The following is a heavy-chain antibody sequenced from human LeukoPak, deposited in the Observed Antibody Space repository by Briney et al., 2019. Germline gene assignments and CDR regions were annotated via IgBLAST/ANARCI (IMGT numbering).Heavy chain of an antibody. V-gene: IGHV3-7*01. D-gene: IGHD6-25*01. Sequence: GGSLRLSCAASGFKFQDYGMAWARQVPGKGLEWVANINPDGSQKYYVDSVKGRFTISRDNAKNSLFLQMNSLRAEDAAVYYCFCGGGSWGQGTLVTVSS. CDR2: INPDGSQK. J-gene: IGHJ5*02. CDR1: GFKFQDYG. CDR3: FCGGGS.